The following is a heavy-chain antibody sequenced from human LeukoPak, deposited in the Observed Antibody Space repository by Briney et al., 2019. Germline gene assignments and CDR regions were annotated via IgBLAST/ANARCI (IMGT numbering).Heavy chain of an antibody. J-gene: IGHJ4*02. CDR1: GDSITSGSYY. V-gene: IGHV4-61*02. Sequence: SQTLSLTCTVSGDSITSGSYYWSWIRQPAGKGLEWIGRIYTTGSTNYNPSLKSRVTMSVNTSKNQFSLNLTSMTAADTAVYFCARGRYGSGSYYMDYWGQGTLVTVSS. CDR3: ARGRYGSGSYYMDY. CDR2: IYTTGST. D-gene: IGHD3-10*01.